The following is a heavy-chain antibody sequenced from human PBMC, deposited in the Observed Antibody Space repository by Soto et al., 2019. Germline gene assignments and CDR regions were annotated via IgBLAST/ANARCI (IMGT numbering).Heavy chain of an antibody. V-gene: IGHV3-23*01. D-gene: IGHD1-1*01. CDR1: GFTFSSYA. CDR2: ISGSGGAT. Sequence: PGGSLRLSCAASGFTFSSYAMSWVRQAPGKGLEWASSISGSGGATYYADSVKGRFTFSRDNSKNTLYLQMNSLRAEDTAVYYCAKFGMATTKRSPPYYIDYWGQGALVTVSS. CDR3: AKFGMATTKRSPPYYIDY. J-gene: IGHJ4*02.